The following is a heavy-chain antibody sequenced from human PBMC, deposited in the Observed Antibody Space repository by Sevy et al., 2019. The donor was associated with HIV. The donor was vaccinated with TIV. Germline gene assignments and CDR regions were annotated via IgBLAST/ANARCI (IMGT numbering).Heavy chain of an antibody. CDR2: IGGSADYK. J-gene: IGHJ4*02. CDR3: AIGVTEHSYSDY. Sequence: GGSLRLSCVTSGCTFSSYAMSWVRQTPGKGLEWVSAIGGSADYKYYADSVKGRFTISRDNSKNPLYLQMNGLRAEDTAVYYCAIGVTEHSYSDYWGQGTLVTVSS. CDR1: GCTFSSYA. V-gene: IGHV3-23*01. D-gene: IGHD3-10*01.